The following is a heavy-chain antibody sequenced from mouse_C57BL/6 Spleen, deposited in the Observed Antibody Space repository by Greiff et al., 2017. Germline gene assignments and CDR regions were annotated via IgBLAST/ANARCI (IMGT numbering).Heavy chain of an antibody. J-gene: IGHJ3*01. D-gene: IGHD1-1*01. Sequence: QVQLQQPGAELVRPGSSVKLSCKASGYTFTSYWMDWVKQRPGQGLEWIGNIYPSDSETHYNQKFKDKATLTVDKSSSTAYMQLSSLTSEDSAGYYCASHSLHYYGFAYWGQGTLVTVSA. CDR1: GYTFTSYW. V-gene: IGHV1-61*01. CDR2: IYPSDSET. CDR3: ASHSLHYYGFAY.